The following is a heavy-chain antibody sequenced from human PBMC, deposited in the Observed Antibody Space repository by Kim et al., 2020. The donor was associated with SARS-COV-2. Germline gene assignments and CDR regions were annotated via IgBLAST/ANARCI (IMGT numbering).Heavy chain of an antibody. CDR3: ARVLAEKYGDYLTYFDY. Sequence: SVKVSCKASGGTFSSYAISWVRQAPGQGLEWMGGIIPIFGTANYAQKFQGRVTITADESTSTAYMELSSLRSEDTAVYYCARVLAEKYGDYLTYFDYWGQGTLVTVSS. V-gene: IGHV1-69*13. J-gene: IGHJ4*02. D-gene: IGHD4-17*01. CDR1: GGTFSSYA. CDR2: IIPIFGTA.